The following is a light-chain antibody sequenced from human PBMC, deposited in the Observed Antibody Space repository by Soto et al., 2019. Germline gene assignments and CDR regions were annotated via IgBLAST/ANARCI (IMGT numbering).Light chain of an antibody. CDR2: DAS. Sequence: EIVLTQSPATLSLSPGETATLSCRASQSISSYLAWYQQKPGQAPGLLIYDASNRATGIPARFSGSGSGTDFTLTISSLEPEDFAVYYGQQRTNWPRTFGGGTKVEIK. J-gene: IGKJ4*01. V-gene: IGKV3-11*01. CDR1: QSISSY. CDR3: QQRTNWPRT.